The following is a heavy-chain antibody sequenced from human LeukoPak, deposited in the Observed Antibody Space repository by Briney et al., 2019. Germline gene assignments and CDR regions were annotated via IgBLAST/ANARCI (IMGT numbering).Heavy chain of an antibody. V-gene: IGHV3-21*01. CDR1: GFTFSSYS. Sequence: GGSLRLSCAASGFTFSSYSMNWVRQAPGKGLEWVSSISSSSSYIYCADSVKGRFTISRDNAKNSLYLQMNSLRAEDTAVYYCARALYSSGWYPDYWGQGTLVTVSS. CDR2: ISSSSSYI. D-gene: IGHD6-19*01. CDR3: ARALYSSGWYPDY. J-gene: IGHJ4*02.